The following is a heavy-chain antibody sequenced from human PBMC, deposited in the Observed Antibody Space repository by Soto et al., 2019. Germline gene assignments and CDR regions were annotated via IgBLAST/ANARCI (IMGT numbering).Heavy chain of an antibody. CDR1: GYSFTDYW. CDR2: IYPGDSGA. CDR3: ARQTTGWFGMDV. Sequence: PRGSLKISCKGAGYSFTDYWIGWVRQMPGKGLEWMGIIYPGDSGARYSPSFQGQVSISADKSVNTAYLQWGSLKASDTAMYYCARQTTGWFGMDVWGQGTTVTVSS. V-gene: IGHV5-51*01. J-gene: IGHJ6*02. D-gene: IGHD6-19*01.